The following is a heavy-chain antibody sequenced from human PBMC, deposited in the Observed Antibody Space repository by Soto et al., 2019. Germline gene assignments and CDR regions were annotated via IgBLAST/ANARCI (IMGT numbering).Heavy chain of an antibody. V-gene: IGHV4-59*01. CDR3: ARDVRIAARNQPRVHNWFDP. CDR1: GGSISSYY. CDR2: IYYSGST. Sequence: QVQLQESGPGLVKPSETLSLTCTVSGGSISSYYWSWIRQPPGKGLEWIGYIYYSGSTNYNPSLKSRVTISVDTSKNQFSLKLSSVTAADTAVYYCARDVRIAARNQPRVHNWFDPWGQGTLVTVSS. J-gene: IGHJ5*02. D-gene: IGHD6-6*01.